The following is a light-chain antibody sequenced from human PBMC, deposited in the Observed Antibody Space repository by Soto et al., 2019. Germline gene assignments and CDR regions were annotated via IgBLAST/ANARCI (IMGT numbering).Light chain of an antibody. J-gene: IGKJ4*01. CDR2: GAS. V-gene: IGKV3-15*01. CDR3: QQYNNWPSLT. CDR1: QSVSSN. Sequence: EIVMTQSPATLSVSPGERATLSCRASQSVSSNLAWYQQKPGQAPRLLIYGASTRATGIPARFSCSGSGTEFTLTISSLASEDFAGYYCQQYNNWPSLTFGGGTKVEIK.